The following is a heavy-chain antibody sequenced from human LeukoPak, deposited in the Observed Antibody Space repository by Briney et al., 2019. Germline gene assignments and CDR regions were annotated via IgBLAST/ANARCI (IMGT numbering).Heavy chain of an antibody. CDR1: GYTFTSYD. J-gene: IGHJ4*02. Sequence: ASVKVSCKASGYTFTSYDINWVRQATGQGLEWMGLMDPKTGSTGYAPKFKGRVTMTRDTSTSTAYLELSSLTSEDTAVYYCHVVRGVDPVDYWGQGTLVTVSS. V-gene: IGHV1-8*01. D-gene: IGHD3-10*01. CDR3: HVVRGVDPVDY. CDR2: MDPKTGST.